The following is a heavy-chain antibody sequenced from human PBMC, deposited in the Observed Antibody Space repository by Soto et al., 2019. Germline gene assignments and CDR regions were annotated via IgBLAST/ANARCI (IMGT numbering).Heavy chain of an antibody. D-gene: IGHD6-19*01. CDR3: AGMPYTSGLRFDP. J-gene: IGHJ5*02. CDR2: IYQSGVT. V-gene: IGHV4-30-2*01. CDR1: GDSYSISTYS. Sequence: TLSLTCNMSGDSYSISTYSWSWIRQPPGKALQWIGFIYQSGVTSYNPSLASRVSISLDRSNDQCSLKLKSVTAADTAVYFCAGMPYTSGLRFDPWGPGTLVTVSS.